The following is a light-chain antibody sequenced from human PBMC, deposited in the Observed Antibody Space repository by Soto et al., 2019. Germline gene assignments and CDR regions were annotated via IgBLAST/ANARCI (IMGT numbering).Light chain of an antibody. V-gene: IGKV1-39*01. J-gene: IGKJ1*01. Sequence: DIQVTQSPSSLSASVGDRVTITCRASQSIATYLNWYQQKPGKAPKLLIYGSSSLQSGVPSRFSGSRSGTDFTFTISSLQPEDFATYYCQESYTTPPWTFGQGTKVDIK. CDR1: QSIATY. CDR2: GSS. CDR3: QESYTTPPWT.